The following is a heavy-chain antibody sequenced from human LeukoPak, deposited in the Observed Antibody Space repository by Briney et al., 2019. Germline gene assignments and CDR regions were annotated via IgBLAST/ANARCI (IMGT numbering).Heavy chain of an antibody. CDR3: ARGRYDILTGDPDAFDI. CDR1: GGSISSYY. D-gene: IGHD3-9*01. J-gene: IGHJ3*02. V-gene: IGHV4-4*07. CDR2: IYTSGST. Sequence: SETLSPTCTVSGGSISSYYWSWIRQPAGKGLEWIGRIYTSGSTNYNPSLKSRVTMSVDTSKNQFSLKLSSVTAADTAVYYCARGRYDILTGDPDAFDIWGQGTMVTVSS.